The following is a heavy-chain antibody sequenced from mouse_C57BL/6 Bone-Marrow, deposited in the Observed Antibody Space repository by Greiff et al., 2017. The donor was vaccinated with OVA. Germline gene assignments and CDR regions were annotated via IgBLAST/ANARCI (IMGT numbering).Heavy chain of an antibody. CDR2: ISNGGGST. J-gene: IGHJ1*03. V-gene: IGHV5-12*01. D-gene: IGHD1-1*01. CDR3: ARHVNYGSYWYFDV. CDR1: GFTFSDYY. Sequence: EVKLMESGGGLVQPGGSLKLSCAASGFTFSDYYMYWVRQTPEKRLEWVAYISNGGGSTYYPDTVKGRFTISRDNAKNTLYLQMSRLKSEDTAMYYCARHVNYGSYWYFDVWGTGTTVTVSS.